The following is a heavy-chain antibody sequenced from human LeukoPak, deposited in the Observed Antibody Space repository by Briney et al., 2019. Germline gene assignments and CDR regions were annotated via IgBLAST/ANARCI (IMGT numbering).Heavy chain of an antibody. J-gene: IGHJ4*02. V-gene: IGHV4-59*12. CDR3: ASIPTYYFDY. CDR2: IYYSGST. CDR1: GGSISSYY. Sequence: SETLSLTCTVSGGSISSYYWSWIRQPPGKGLEWIGYIYYSGSTNYNPSLKSRVTILVDRSKNQFSLKLTSVTAADTAVYYCASIPTYYFDYWGQGALVTVSS.